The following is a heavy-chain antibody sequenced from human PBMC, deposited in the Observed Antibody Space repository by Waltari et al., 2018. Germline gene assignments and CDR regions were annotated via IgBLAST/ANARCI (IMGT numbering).Heavy chain of an antibody. V-gene: IGHV4-38-2*01. CDR3: ARSRKLGWFDP. J-gene: IGHJ5*02. D-gene: IGHD1-26*01. Sequence: QVQLQESGPGLVKPSETLSLTCAVSGYSISSGYYWGWIRQPPGKGLEWIGSIYHSGSTYYNPSLKSRVTISVDTSKNQFSLKLSSVTAADTAVYYCARSRKLGWFDPWAREPWSPSPQ. CDR2: IYHSGST. CDR1: GYSISSGYY.